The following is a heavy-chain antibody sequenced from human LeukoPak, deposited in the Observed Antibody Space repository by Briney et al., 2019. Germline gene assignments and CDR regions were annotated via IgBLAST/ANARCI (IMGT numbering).Heavy chain of an antibody. CDR3: AKHHYSSSRDYFDY. V-gene: IGHV3-23*01. Sequence: GGSLRLSCAASGFTFGTYAMTWVRQAPGKGLEWVSVISGSGGSTNFADSVKGRFIISRDNSRNTLFLQMNSLRAEDTAVYYCAKHHYSSSRDYFDYWGQGTLVTVSS. J-gene: IGHJ4*02. D-gene: IGHD6-13*01. CDR2: ISGSGGST. CDR1: GFTFGTYA.